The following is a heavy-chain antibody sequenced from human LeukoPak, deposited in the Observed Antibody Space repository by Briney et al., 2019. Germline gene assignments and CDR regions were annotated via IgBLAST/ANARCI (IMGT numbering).Heavy chain of an antibody. CDR3: ARLIQL. CDR1: GFTVYNFA. Sequence: GGSLRLSCVASGFTVYNFAMSWVRQAPGKGLEWVSLITGGGGSTDYADSVKGRFTISRDNAKNTLYLQVNSLRAEDTAVYYCARLIQLWGQGTLVTVSS. D-gene: IGHD5-18*01. J-gene: IGHJ4*02. CDR2: ITGGGGST. V-gene: IGHV3-23*01.